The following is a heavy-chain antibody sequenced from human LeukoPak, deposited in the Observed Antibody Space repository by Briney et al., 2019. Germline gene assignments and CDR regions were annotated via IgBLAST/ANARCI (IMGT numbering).Heavy chain of an antibody. CDR2: ISSSGSTI. D-gene: IGHD3-22*01. CDR1: GFTFSSYS. CDR3: ARLYYYDSSGYFWGMAADAFDI. Sequence: PGGSLRLSCAASGFTFSSYSMNWVRQAPGKGLEWVSYISSSGSTIYYADSVKGRFTISRDNAKNSLYLQMNSLRAEDTAVYYCARLYYYDSSGYFWGMAADAFDIWGQGTMVTVSS. V-gene: IGHV3-48*04. J-gene: IGHJ3*02.